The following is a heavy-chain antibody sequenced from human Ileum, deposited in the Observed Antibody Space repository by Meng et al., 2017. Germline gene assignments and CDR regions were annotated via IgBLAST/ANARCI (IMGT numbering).Heavy chain of an antibody. V-gene: IGHV3-21*01. D-gene: IGHD3-22*01. CDR1: GFTFSSYS. CDR2: ISSSSSYI. J-gene: IGHJ6*02. Sequence: GGSLRLSCAASGFTFSSYSMNWVRQAPGKGLEWVSSISSSSSYIYYADSVKGRFTISRDNAKNSLYLQMNSLRAEDTAVYYCARAPNYYDSSGYVYYYYGMGVWGQGTTVTVSS. CDR3: ARAPNYYDSSGYVYYYYGMGV.